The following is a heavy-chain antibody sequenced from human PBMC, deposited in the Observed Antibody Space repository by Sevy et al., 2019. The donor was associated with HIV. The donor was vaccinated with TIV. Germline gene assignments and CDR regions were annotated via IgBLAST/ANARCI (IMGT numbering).Heavy chain of an antibody. CDR1: GFTFSSFS. D-gene: IGHD6-19*01. CDR2: ISSSSNTI. Sequence: GGSLRLSCAASGFTFSSFSMSWVRQAPGNGLEWVSYISSSSNTIYYADSVKGRFTISRDNAKNSLYLQMNSLRAEDTAAYYCARGVAVASVEGCWGQGTLVTVSS. V-gene: IGHV3-48*01. J-gene: IGHJ4*02. CDR3: ARGVAVASVEGC.